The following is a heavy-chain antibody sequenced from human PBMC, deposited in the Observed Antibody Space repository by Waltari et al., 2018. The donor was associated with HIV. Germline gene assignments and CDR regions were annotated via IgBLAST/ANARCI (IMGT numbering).Heavy chain of an antibody. CDR1: GFTFSSYE. Sequence: EVQLVESGGGLVQPGGSLRLSCAASGFTFSSYEMNWVRQAPGKGLEWVSYISSSGSTIYYADSVKGRFTISRDNAKNSLYLQMNSLRAEDTAVYYCARSVAVVSRAFDIWGQGTMVTVSS. CDR3: ARSVAVVSRAFDI. CDR2: ISSSGSTI. V-gene: IGHV3-48*03. J-gene: IGHJ3*02. D-gene: IGHD6-19*01.